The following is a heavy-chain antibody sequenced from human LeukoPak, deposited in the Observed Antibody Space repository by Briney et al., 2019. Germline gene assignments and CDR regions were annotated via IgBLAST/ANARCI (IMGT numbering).Heavy chain of an antibody. J-gene: IGHJ6*04. CDR1: GFTFSSYS. Sequence: GGSLRLSCAASGFTFSSYSMNWVRQAPGKGLEWVSSISSSSSYIYYADSVKGRFTISRDNAKNSLYLQMNSLRAEDTAVYYRARDKRGGYSGYDYSSGMGVWGKGTTVTVSS. CDR2: ISSSSSYI. D-gene: IGHD5-12*01. CDR3: ARDKRGGYSGYDYSSGMGV. V-gene: IGHV3-21*01.